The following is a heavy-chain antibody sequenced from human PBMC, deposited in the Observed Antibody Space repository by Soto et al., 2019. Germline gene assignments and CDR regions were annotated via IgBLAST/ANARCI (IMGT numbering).Heavy chain of an antibody. J-gene: IGHJ4*02. CDR3: AREVMNYYDSSGYYDYFDY. CDR2: INAGNGNT. Sequence: ASVKVSCKASGYTSTSYAMHWVRQAPGQRLEWMGWINAGNGNTKYSQKFQGRVTITRDTSASTAYMELSSLRSEDTAVYYCAREVMNYYDSSGYYDYFDYWGQGTLVTVS. D-gene: IGHD3-22*01. CDR1: GYTSTSYA. V-gene: IGHV1-3*01.